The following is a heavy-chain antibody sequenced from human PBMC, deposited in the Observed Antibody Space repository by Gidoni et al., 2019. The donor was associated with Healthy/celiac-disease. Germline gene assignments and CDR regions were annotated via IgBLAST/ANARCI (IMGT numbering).Heavy chain of an antibody. D-gene: IGHD3-10*01. V-gene: IGHV5-51*01. Sequence: EVQLVQSGAEVQKPGESLKISCKGSGYRFTSYCIGWVRQMPGKGLEWMGIIYPGDSDTGHSPSFQGQVTISADKSISTAYLQWSSLKASDTAMYYCARQGPSKFREFDYWGQGTLVTVSS. J-gene: IGHJ4*02. CDR1: GYRFTSYC. CDR3: ARQGPSKFREFDY. CDR2: IYPGDSDT.